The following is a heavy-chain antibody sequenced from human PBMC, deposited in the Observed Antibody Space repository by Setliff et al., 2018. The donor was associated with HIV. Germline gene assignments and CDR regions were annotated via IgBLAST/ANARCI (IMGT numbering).Heavy chain of an antibody. J-gene: IGHJ4*02. CDR2: INPNSGDT. V-gene: IGHV1-2*06. CDR3: AKGQGPVDY. Sequence: ASVKVSCKASGYSFIGHYMHWVRQAPGQGLEWMGRINPNSGDTNYEQKFKGRVTMTRDTSISTAYMELSRLTSDDTAVYYCAKGQGPVDYWGQGSLVTVSS. CDR1: GYSFIGHY.